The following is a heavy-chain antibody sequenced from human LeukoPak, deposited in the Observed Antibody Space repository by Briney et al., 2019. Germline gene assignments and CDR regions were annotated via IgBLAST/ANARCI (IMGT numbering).Heavy chain of an antibody. V-gene: IGHV4-39*01. CDR1: GGSTSSSSYN. CDR2: IYYSGST. CDR3: ARGRPYSSSSGYYYYMDV. D-gene: IGHD6-6*01. Sequence: SETLSLTCTVSGGSTSSSSYNWGWIRQPPGKGLEWIASIYYSGSTYYNPSLKSRVTISVDTSKNQFSLKLSSVTAADTAVYYCARGRPYSSSSGYYYYMDVWGKGTTVTVSS. J-gene: IGHJ6*03.